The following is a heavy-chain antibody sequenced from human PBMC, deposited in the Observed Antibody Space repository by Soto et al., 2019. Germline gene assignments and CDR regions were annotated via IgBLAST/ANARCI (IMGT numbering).Heavy chain of an antibody. CDR1: GGSISGYY. D-gene: IGHD2-2*01. J-gene: IGHJ4*02. V-gene: IGHV4-59*01. CDR3: ARDSAVGSSKRGFEY. Sequence: VQLQESGPRLVRPSETLSLSCTVSGGSISGYYWNWIRQPPGRGLEWIGYLSNTGNTNYNPPLKSRVSISVDTSKNQVSLNLRAVTAEDTALYYCARDSAVGSSKRGFEYWGQGTLVTVSS. CDR2: LSNTGNT.